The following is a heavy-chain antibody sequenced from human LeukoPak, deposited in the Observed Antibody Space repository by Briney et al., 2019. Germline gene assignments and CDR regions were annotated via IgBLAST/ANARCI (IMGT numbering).Heavy chain of an antibody. Sequence: KSSETLSLTCSVSGGSIRSYHWSWIRQSPGKGLEWIGDINHSGTTNYNPSLKSRVTMSVDTSKNQISLKVSSVNDADTAVYYCARPAYDYDSSAYPYWGQGSLVTVSS. V-gene: IGHV4-59*04. D-gene: IGHD3-22*01. CDR3: ARPAYDYDSSAYPY. CDR1: GGSIRSYH. CDR2: INHSGTT. J-gene: IGHJ4*02.